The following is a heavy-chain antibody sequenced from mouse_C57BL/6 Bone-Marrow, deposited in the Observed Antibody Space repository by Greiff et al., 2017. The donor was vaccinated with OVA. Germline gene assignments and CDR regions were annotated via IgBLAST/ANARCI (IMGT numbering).Heavy chain of an antibody. CDR1: GFNIKDDY. CDR2: IDPENGDT. D-gene: IGHD1-1*01. CDR3: TIPGRGSNFDY. V-gene: IGHV14-4*01. J-gene: IGHJ2*01. Sequence: DVQLQESGAELVRPGASVKLSCTASGFNIKDDYMHWVKQRPEQGLEWIGWIDPENGDTEYASKFQGKATITADTSSNTAYLQLSSLTSEDTAVYYCTIPGRGSNFDYWGQGTTLTVSS.